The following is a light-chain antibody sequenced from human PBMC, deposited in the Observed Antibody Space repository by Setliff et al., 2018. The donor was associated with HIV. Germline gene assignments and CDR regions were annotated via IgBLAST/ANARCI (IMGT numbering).Light chain of an antibody. CDR2: DVS. V-gene: IGLV2-14*03. CDR3: SSYTTSGTEV. Sequence: QSALTQPASVSGSPGQSITISCTGASSDFGGYNYVSWYEQHPGKAPKLMIYDVSKRPSGVSNRFSGSKSGNTASLTISGLQAEDEADYYCSSYTTSGTEVFGTGTKGTVL. CDR1: SSDFGGYNY. J-gene: IGLJ1*01.